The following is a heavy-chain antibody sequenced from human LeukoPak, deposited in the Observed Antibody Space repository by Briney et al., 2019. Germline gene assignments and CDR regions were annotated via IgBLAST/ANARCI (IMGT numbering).Heavy chain of an antibody. V-gene: IGHV3-48*04. CDR2: ISSSSSTI. Sequence: PGGSLRLSCAASGFTFSSYSMNWVRQAPGKGLEWVSYISSSSSTIYYADSVKGRFTISRDNAKNSLYLQMNSLRAEDTTLYYCARVCIAAAGGEYYNYCGMDVWGQGTTVTVSS. D-gene: IGHD6-13*01. CDR3: ARVCIAAAGGEYYNYCGMDV. CDR1: GFTFSSYS. J-gene: IGHJ6*01.